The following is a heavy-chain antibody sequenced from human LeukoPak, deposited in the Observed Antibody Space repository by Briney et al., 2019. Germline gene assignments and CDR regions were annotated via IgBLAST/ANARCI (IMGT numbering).Heavy chain of an antibody. J-gene: IGHJ4*02. CDR2: MYDSGST. CDR1: GDSISSYY. CDR3: ARGGVGATSFNFDY. Sequence: SETLSLTGAVSGDSISSYYWNWIRLPPGKGLEWIGHMYDSGSTNYNPSLKSRITISVDTPKNQFSLRLSSVTAADTAVYYCARGGVGATSFNFDYWGQGTLVTVSS. D-gene: IGHD1-26*01. V-gene: IGHV4-59*01.